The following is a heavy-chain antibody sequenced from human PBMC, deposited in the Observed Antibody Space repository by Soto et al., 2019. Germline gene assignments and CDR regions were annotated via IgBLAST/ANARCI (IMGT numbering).Heavy chain of an antibody. V-gene: IGHV3-33*06. D-gene: IGHD2-2*02. Sequence: GWSLRLSCSVSGFNFSKFGMYWVRQAPGKGLEWVAVIWYDGSQKYYTDSVQGRFTISRDNSNNTLYLQMNSLRAEDTAVYYCAKEVWGLYTFGRPLDNWGHGTLVTVSS. CDR1: GFNFSKFG. CDR2: IWYDGSQK. CDR3: AKEVWGLYTFGRPLDN. J-gene: IGHJ4*01.